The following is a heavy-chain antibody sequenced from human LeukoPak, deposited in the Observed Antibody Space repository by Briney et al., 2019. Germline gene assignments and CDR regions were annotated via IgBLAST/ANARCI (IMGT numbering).Heavy chain of an antibody. CDR1: GYTLTKVS. Sequence: ASVKVSCKVSGYTLTKVSIHWVRQVPGKGLEWMGGFNPEDGKIILAQRFQGRVTMTEDTPADTAYMELKSLRSEDTAVYFCTAERGLHGFDIWGQGTLVTVSS. CDR2: FNPEDGKI. V-gene: IGHV1-24*01. CDR3: TAERGLHGFDI. J-gene: IGHJ3*02.